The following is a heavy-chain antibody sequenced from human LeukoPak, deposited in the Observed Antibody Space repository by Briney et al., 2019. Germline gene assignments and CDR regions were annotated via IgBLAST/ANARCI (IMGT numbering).Heavy chain of an antibody. V-gene: IGHV1-69*05. D-gene: IGHD6-19*01. J-gene: IGHJ4*02. CDR1: GGTFSIYA. Sequence: SVKVSCKASGGTFSIYAISWVRQAPGQGLEWMGRIIPIFGTANYAQKFQGRVTITTDESTSTAYMELSSLRSEDTAVYYCARLYSSGWYYFDYWGQGTLVTVSS. CDR2: IIPIFGTA. CDR3: ARLYSSGWYYFDY.